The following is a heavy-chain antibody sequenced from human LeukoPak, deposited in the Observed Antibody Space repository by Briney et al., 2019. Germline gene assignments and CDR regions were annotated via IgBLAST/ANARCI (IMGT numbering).Heavy chain of an antibody. CDR3: GRWGIAAALDR. CDR1: GFMFRDYW. J-gene: IGHJ5*02. Sequence: GGSLRLYCAVSGFMFRDYWMAWVRQAPGKGLEWVANIRPDGDDKYYVESVRGRFTISRDNAQNSLSLQMDSLRVEDSAVYHCGRWGIAAALDRWGQGTLVSVSS. V-gene: IGHV3-7*01. CDR2: IRPDGDDK. D-gene: IGHD6-13*01.